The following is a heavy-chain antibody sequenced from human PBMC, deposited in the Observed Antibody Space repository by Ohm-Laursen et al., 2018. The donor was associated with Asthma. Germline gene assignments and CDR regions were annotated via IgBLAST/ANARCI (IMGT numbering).Heavy chain of an antibody. D-gene: IGHD5-24*01. V-gene: IGHV3-74*01. CDR3: ARGNLEGLQ. J-gene: IGHJ4*02. Sequence: SLRLSCTASGFTFSDYFMHWVRQRPGGGLDWISHIFPDGRHTNYADSVKGRFTIPRDDAKNTLYLQMNSLRADDSAVYYCARGNLEGLQWGQGTLVTVSS. CDR1: GFTFSDYF. CDR2: IFPDGRHT.